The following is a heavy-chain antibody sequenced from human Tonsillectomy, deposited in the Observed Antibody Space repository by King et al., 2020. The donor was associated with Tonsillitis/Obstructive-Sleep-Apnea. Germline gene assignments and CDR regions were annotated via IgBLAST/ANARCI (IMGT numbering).Heavy chain of an antibody. Sequence: VQLVESGGGLVKPGGSLRLSCAASGFTFSSYSMNWVRQAPGKGLEWVSSISSSSSYIFYADSVKGRFTISRDNAKNSLYLQMNSLRAEDTAVYYCARETYYYDSSGYYPWAFDIWGQGTMVTVSS. D-gene: IGHD3-22*01. CDR2: ISSSSSYI. V-gene: IGHV3-21*01. CDR3: ARETYYYDSSGYYPWAFDI. CDR1: GFTFSSYS. J-gene: IGHJ3*02.